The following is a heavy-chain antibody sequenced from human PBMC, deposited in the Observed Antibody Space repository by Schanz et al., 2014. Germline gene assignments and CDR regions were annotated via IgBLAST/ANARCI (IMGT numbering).Heavy chain of an antibody. J-gene: IGHJ4*02. CDR2: VCYDGSKK. CDR3: AKEVRLVLRDWLPTPDFDY. V-gene: IGHV3-33*06. Sequence: QVQLVESGGGVVRPGRSLRLSCAASGFTFSSYGMHWVRQVPGKGLEWVAVVCYDGSKKYYADSVKGRFTISRDNSKNTLFLQMNSLRAEDTALYFCAKEVRLVLRDWLPTPDFDYWGQGTLVTVSS. CDR1: GFTFSSYG. D-gene: IGHD3-3*01.